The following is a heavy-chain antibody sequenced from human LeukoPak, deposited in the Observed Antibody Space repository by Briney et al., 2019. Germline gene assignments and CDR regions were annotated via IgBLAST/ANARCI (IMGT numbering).Heavy chain of an antibody. CDR3: AKDWGSIYYYDNY. V-gene: IGHV3-23*01. J-gene: IGHJ4*02. CDR1: GFTFSSYA. CDR2: ISGSGGST. Sequence: GGSLRLSCAASGFTFSSYAMSWVRQAPGKGLEWVSAISGSGGSTYYADSVKGRFTISRDNSKDTLYLQMNSLRAEDTAVYYCAKDWGSIYYYDNYWGQGTLVTVSS. D-gene: IGHD3-22*01.